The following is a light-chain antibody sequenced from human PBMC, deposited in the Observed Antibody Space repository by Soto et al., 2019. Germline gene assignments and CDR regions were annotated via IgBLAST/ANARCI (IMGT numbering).Light chain of an antibody. V-gene: IGKV3-11*01. CDR1: QTIRGL. Sequence: IVLTQSPATLSLSPWERATLACRASQTIRGLFAWYQQGPGQAPRLLIYDTSNRATGIPARFSGSGSGTDFTLTISSLEPADFGVYYCQQRHNWPITFGQGTRLEIK. J-gene: IGKJ5*01. CDR3: QQRHNWPIT. CDR2: DTS.